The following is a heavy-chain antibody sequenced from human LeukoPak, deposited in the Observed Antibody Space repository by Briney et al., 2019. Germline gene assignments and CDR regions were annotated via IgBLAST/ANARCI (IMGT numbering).Heavy chain of an antibody. Sequence: GASVKVSCKASGYTFTSYGISWVRQAPGQGLEWMGWISVYNGNTNYAQKLQGRVTMTTDTSTSTAYMELRSLRSDDTAVYYCARVTGYVMEDYFDYWGQGTLVTVSS. CDR3: ARVTGYVMEDYFDY. V-gene: IGHV1-18*01. CDR2: ISVYNGNT. J-gene: IGHJ4*02. CDR1: GYTFTSYG. D-gene: IGHD6-13*01.